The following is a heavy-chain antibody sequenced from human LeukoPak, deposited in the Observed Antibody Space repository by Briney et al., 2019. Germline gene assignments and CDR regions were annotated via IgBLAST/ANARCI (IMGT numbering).Heavy chain of an antibody. CDR3: ARDWSVNYYYYYMDV. CDR1: GYTFTSYG. CDR2: ISAYNGNT. D-gene: IGHD3-22*01. Sequence: EASVKVSCKASGYTFTSYGISWVRQAPGQGLEWMGWISAYNGNTNYAQKLQGRVTMTTDTSTSTAYMELRSLRSDDTAVYYCARDWSVNYYYYYMDVWGKGTTVTISS. V-gene: IGHV1-18*01. J-gene: IGHJ6*03.